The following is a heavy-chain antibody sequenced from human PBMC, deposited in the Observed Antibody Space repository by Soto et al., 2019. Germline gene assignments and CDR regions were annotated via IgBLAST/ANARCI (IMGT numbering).Heavy chain of an antibody. J-gene: IGHJ4*02. CDR2: IYPSDSDT. CDR3: ARPPAAAGTSLAD. CDR1: GYSFTSYW. Sequence: GESLKISCKGSGYSFTSYWIGWVRQMPGKGLEWMGIIYPSDSDTRYSPSFQGQVTISADKSITTAYLQWSSLKASDSAMYYCARPPAAAGTSLADWGQGTLVTVSS. V-gene: IGHV5-51*01. D-gene: IGHD6-13*01.